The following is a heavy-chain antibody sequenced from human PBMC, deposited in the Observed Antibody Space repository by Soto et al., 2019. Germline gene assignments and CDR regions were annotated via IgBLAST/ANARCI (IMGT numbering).Heavy chain of an antibody. J-gene: IGHJ4*02. CDR3: ARGIRAAAVYY. D-gene: IGHD6-13*01. V-gene: IGHV4-34*01. CDR2: INHSGST. CDR1: GGSFSGYY. Sequence: PSETLSLTCAVYGGSFSGYYWSWIRQPPGKGLEWIGEINHSGSTNYNPSLKSRVTISVDTSKNQFSLKLSSVTAADTAVYYCARGIRAAAVYYWGQGTLVTVSS.